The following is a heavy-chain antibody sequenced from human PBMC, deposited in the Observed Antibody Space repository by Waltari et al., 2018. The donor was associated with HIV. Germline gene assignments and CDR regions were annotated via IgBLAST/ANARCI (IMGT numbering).Heavy chain of an antibody. CDR1: GFPFSAYY. V-gene: IGHV3-11*01. CDR2: INTGGSSI. CDR3: ARPRYSGYDYPTFLDY. D-gene: IGHD5-12*01. J-gene: IGHJ4*02. Sequence: QVQLVESGGGLVKPGGSLRLSCAASGFPFSAYYMSWVRQAPGKGLEWVSYINTGGSSIYYTDSVKGRFTISRDNAKNSLYLQMDNLRGEDTAVYYCARPRYSGYDYPTFLDYWGQGNPVTVSS.